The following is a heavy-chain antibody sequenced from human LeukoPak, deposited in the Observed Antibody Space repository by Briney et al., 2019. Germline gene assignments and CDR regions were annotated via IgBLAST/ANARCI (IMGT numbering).Heavy chain of an antibody. V-gene: IGHV4-59*12. D-gene: IGHD5-12*01. CDR3: ARDRQWLLFVY. CDR1: GGSISSYY. CDR2: IYYSGST. Sequence: SETLSLTCTVSGGSISSYYWSWIRQPPGKGLEWIGYIYYSGSTNYNPSLKSRVTISVDTSKNQFSLKLSSVTAADTAVYYCARDRQWLLFVYWGQGTLVTVSS. J-gene: IGHJ4*02.